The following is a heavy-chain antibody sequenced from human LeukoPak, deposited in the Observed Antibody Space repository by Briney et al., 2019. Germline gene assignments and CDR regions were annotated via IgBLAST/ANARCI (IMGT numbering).Heavy chain of an antibody. J-gene: IGHJ1*01. D-gene: IGHD1-1*01. CDR2: ISGSGGST. V-gene: IGHV3-23*01. CDR3: ARDPDGNFQH. CDR1: GFTFSSYA. Sequence: GGSLRLSCAASGFTFSSYAMSWVRQAPGKGLEWVSAISGSGGSTYYADSVKGRFTISRDNAKNSLYLQMNSLRAEDTAVYYCARDPDGNFQHWGQGTLVTVSS.